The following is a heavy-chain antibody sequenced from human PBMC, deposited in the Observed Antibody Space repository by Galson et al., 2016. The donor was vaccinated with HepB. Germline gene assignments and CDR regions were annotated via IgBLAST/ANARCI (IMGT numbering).Heavy chain of an antibody. V-gene: IGHV3-23*01. CDR3: AILGMYYRDTSDYFTEDF. J-gene: IGHJ4*02. Sequence: SLRLSCAASGIIFGNLWMSWVRQAPGKGLQWVSVVRASGNGGSTHYADSVKGRFTISRDTSKNTLYLQMNSLRAEDTAVYYCAILGMYYRDTSDYFTEDFWGQGTLVTVSS. CDR2: VRASGNGGST. D-gene: IGHD3-22*01. CDR1: GIIFGNLW.